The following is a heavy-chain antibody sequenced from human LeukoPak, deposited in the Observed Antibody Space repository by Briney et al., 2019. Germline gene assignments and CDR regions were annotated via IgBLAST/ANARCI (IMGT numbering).Heavy chain of an antibody. D-gene: IGHD6-13*01. J-gene: IGHJ4*02. CDR1: GFTFNDYA. Sequence: GGSLRLSCAASGFTFNDYAMNWVRQAPGKGLEWVSGISGFGGSTYYAPSVKGRLTISRDNFGNMLYLHLDSLRVEDTAIYYCARRSGSSWSSFDYWGQGALVTVSS. V-gene: IGHV3-23*01. CDR3: ARRSGSSWSSFDY. CDR2: ISGFGGST.